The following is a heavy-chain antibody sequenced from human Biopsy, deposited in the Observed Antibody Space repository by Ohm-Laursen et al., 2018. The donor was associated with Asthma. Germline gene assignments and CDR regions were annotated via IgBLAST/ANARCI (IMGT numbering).Heavy chain of an antibody. J-gene: IGHJ4*02. CDR2: MKSAFGTT. D-gene: IGHD2-2*01. CDR1: GGTFNTYV. Sequence: SVKVSCKSPGGTFNTYVIGWGRQAPGQGLKGMGGMKSAFGTTTYPQKFQDRVTITADDSTSTVYMELSSLRSEDTAVYYCARKAGSCISRTCYSLDFWGQGTLVTVSS. V-gene: IGHV1-69*13. CDR3: ARKAGSCISRTCYSLDF.